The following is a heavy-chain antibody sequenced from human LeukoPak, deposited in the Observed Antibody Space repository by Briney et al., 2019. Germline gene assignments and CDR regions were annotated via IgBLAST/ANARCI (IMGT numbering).Heavy chain of an antibody. CDR3: ARYLSGSYRPYFDY. J-gene: IGHJ4*02. V-gene: IGHV4-59*11. Sequence: PSETLSLTCTVSGDSISSHYWSWIRQPPGKGLEWIGYIYHSGSINYNPSLKSRVTISVDTSKNQFSLNLSSVTAAGTAVYYCARYLSGSYRPYFDYWGQGTLVTVSS. CDR1: GDSISSHY. CDR2: IYHSGSI. D-gene: IGHD1-26*01.